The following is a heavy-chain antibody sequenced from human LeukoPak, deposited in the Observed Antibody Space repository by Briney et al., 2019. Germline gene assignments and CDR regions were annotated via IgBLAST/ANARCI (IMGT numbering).Heavy chain of an antibody. CDR1: GFAFASFA. CDR2: IIGSGGNT. D-gene: IGHD3-10*01. Sequence: PGGPLRLSCAASGFAFASFALSWVRQAPGKGLEWVSTIIGSGGNTYYADSVKGRFTISRDNSKNTLYLQMNSLRAKDTAIYYCAKDFLRNMVLGFDYWGQGTLVTVSS. V-gene: IGHV3-23*01. CDR3: AKDFLRNMVLGFDY. J-gene: IGHJ4*02.